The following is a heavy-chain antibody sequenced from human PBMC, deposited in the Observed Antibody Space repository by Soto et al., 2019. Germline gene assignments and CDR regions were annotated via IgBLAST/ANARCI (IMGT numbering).Heavy chain of an antibody. Sequence: CGSLRLPCAASGFTFISYARSWVSKAPGKGLEWVSAISGSGGSTYYADSVKGRFTISRDNSKNTLYLQMNSLRAEDTAVYYCAEAPSDVSHYYYYYYMDVWGKGTTVTVSS. CDR1: GFTFISYA. CDR3: AEAPSDVSHYYYYYYMDV. V-gene: IGHV3-23*01. CDR2: ISGSGGST. D-gene: IGHD2-2*01. J-gene: IGHJ6*03.